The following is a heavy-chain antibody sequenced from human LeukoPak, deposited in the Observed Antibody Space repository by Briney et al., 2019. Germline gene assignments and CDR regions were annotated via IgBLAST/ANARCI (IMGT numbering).Heavy chain of an antibody. J-gene: IGHJ1*01. Sequence: GGSLRLSCAASGFTFSSYAMSWVRQAPGKGLEWVSAISGSGGSTYYADSVKGRFTISRDNSKNTLYLQMNSLRAEDTAVYYCATDPYGDYAYFQHWGQGTLVTVSS. CDR2: ISGSGGST. CDR1: GFTFSSYA. D-gene: IGHD4-17*01. CDR3: ATDPYGDYAYFQH. V-gene: IGHV3-23*01.